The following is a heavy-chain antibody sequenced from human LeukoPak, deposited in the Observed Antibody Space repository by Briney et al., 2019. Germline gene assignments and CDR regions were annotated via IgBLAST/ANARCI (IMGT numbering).Heavy chain of an antibody. Sequence: SVEVSCKASGGTYSSYAISWVRQAPGQGLEWMGGIIPIFGTANYAQKFQGRVTITTDESTSTAYMELSSLRSEDTAVYYCARGTIFGDYYYYMDVWGKGTTVTVSS. CDR2: IIPIFGTA. D-gene: IGHD3-3*01. J-gene: IGHJ6*03. CDR1: GGTYSSYA. CDR3: ARGTIFGDYYYYMDV. V-gene: IGHV1-69*05.